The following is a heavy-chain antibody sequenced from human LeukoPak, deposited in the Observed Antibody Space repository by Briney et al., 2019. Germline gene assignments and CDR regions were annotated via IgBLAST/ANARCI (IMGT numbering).Heavy chain of an antibody. D-gene: IGHD3-22*01. CDR2: IKQDGTEK. CDR1: GFTFTTYW. CDR3: ARHVTHYYDSSGYSY. J-gene: IGHJ4*02. V-gene: IGHV3-7*01. Sequence: GGSLRLSCAASGFTFTTYWMSWVRQPPGKGLEWVANIKQDGTEKYYVDSVKGRFTISRDNAKNSLYLQMNSLRAEDTAVYYCARHVTHYYDSSGYSYWGQGTLVTVSS.